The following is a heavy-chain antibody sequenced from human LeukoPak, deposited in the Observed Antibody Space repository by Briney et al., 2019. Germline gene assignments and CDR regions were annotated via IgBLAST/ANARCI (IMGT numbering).Heavy chain of an antibody. Sequence: GGSLRLSCAASGFTFGSFEMNWVRQAPGKGLEWVSYISSSGSTIYYTDSVKGRFTISRDNAKNSLYLQMNSLRAEDTAVYYCARGDPDYYDSSGYQRPLDYWGQGTLVTVSS. D-gene: IGHD3-22*01. CDR3: ARGDPDYYDSSGYQRPLDY. CDR1: GFTFGSFE. CDR2: ISSSGSTI. J-gene: IGHJ4*02. V-gene: IGHV3-48*03.